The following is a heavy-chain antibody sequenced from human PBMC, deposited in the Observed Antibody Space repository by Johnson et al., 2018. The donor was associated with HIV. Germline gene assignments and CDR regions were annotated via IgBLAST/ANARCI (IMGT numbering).Heavy chain of an antibody. CDR3: ARDLVGVVAAAGPVCDASDI. D-gene: IGHD6-13*01. Sequence: VQLVESGGGLKQPGGSLRLSCAASGFTFSSYDMHWVRQATGKGLEWVSTIGTAGDTYYADSVKGRFTISRDNSKNTLYLQMSSLRVEDTAVYYCARDLVGVVAAAGPVCDASDIWGQGTMVTVSS. V-gene: IGHV3-13*01. CDR1: GFTFSSYD. J-gene: IGHJ3*02. CDR2: IGTAGDT.